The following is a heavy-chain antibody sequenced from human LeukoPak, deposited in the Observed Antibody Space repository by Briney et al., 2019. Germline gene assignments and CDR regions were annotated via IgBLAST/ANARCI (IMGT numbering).Heavy chain of an antibody. CDR1: GFTFSNFA. J-gene: IGHJ4*02. V-gene: IGHV3-74*03. CDR2: LNTDGSNT. CDR3: ARISTTVTTL. D-gene: IGHD4-17*01. Sequence: GGSLRLSCAASGFTFSNFAMSWVRQAPGKGLVWVSSLNTDGSNTEYADSVKGRFTISRDNAKNTLYLQMISLRAEDTAVYYCARISTTVTTLWGQGTLVTVSS.